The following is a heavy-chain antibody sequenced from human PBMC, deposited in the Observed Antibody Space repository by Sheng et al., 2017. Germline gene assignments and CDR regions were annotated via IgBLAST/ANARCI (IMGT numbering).Heavy chain of an antibody. J-gene: IGHJ4*02. D-gene: IGHD1-26*01. CDR1: GFTFADYA. V-gene: IGHV3-43D*03. CDR3: AKDKGYSGSYFDH. CDR2: VSRDGGRT. Sequence: EVLLVESGGVAVQPGGSLRLSCAASGFTFADYAMHWVRQVPGKGLEWVSLVSRDGGRTYYADSVNGRFTISRDNSKNSLYLQMNSLRTEDTAFYYCAKDKGYSGSYFDHWGQGTLVIASS.